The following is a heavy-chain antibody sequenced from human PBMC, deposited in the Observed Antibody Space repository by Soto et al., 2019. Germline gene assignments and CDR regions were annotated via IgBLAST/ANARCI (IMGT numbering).Heavy chain of an antibody. Sequence: ASVKVSCKASGYTFTSYSISWVRQAPGQGLEWMGWIIAFHGITNYAQKLQGRVTITADTSTSTAYMELSSLRSEDTAVYYCARRLTGTTSPILCGKGTTVTVSS. J-gene: IGHJ6*04. CDR2: IIAFHGIT. CDR3: ARRLTGTTSPIL. D-gene: IGHD1-7*01. CDR1: GYTFTSYS. V-gene: IGHV1-18*01.